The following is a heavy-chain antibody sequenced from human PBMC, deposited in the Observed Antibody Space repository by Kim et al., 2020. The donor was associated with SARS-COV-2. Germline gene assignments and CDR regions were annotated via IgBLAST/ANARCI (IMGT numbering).Heavy chain of an antibody. J-gene: IGHJ4*02. D-gene: IGHD6-13*01. V-gene: IGHV4-59*01. CDR3: VSSPNMYYFDH. CDR2: T. Sequence: TYFNPSPKSRVTISVDTSKNQFSLRLSSVTAADTALYYCVSSPNMYYFDHWGQGTLVTVSS.